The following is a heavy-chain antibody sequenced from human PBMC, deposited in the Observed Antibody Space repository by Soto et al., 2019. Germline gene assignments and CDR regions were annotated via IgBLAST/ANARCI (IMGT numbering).Heavy chain of an antibody. V-gene: IGHV3-23*01. Sequence: EVQLLESGGGLVQPGGSLRLSCAASGFTFSSYAMSWVRQAPGKGLEWVSVISGSGGSTYYADSAKGRFTISRDNSKNTLYLKMTSLRAEDTAVYYCAKGQGELLAERDWFDPWGQGTLVTVSS. CDR1: GFTFSSYA. CDR2: ISGSGGST. J-gene: IGHJ5*02. D-gene: IGHD1-26*01. CDR3: AKGQGELLAERDWFDP.